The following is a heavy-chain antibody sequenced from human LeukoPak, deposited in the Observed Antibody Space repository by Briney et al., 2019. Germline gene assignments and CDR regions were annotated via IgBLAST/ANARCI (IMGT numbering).Heavy chain of an antibody. Sequence: GGSLRLSCAASGLIFSAYAMSWVRQAPGKGLEWVSGIGASGLNTYYADIVKGRLTISRDNSNNAVYLQLYSLRVEDTAVYYCAKNWDDYDSSGPIDHWGQGALVTVSS. J-gene: IGHJ4*02. CDR3: AKNWDDYDSSGPIDH. D-gene: IGHD3-22*01. V-gene: IGHV3-23*01. CDR1: GLIFSAYA. CDR2: IGASGLNT.